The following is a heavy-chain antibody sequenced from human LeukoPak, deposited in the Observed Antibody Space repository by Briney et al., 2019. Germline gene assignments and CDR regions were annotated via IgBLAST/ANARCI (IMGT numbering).Heavy chain of an antibody. J-gene: IGHJ4*02. Sequence: SETLSLTCAVYGGSFSGYYWSWIRQPPGKGLEWIGEINHSGSTNYNPSLKSRVTISEDTSKNQFSLKLSSVTAADTAVYYCARHYGSGSYYRNAYFDYWGQGTLVTVSS. D-gene: IGHD3-10*01. CDR3: ARHYGSGSYYRNAYFDY. V-gene: IGHV4-34*01. CDR2: INHSGST. CDR1: GGSFSGYY.